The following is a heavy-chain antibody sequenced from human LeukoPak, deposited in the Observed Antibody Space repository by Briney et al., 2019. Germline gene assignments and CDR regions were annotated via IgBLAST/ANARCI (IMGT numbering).Heavy chain of an antibody. CDR1: GGSITSSSYY. CDR2: IYYSGST. CDR3: ARERLRTENNWFDP. J-gene: IGHJ5*02. Sequence: SETLSLTCTVSGGSITSSSYYWSWIRQPPGKGLEWIGYIYYSGSTNYNPSLKSRVTISVDTSKNQFSLKLSSVTAADTAVYYCARERLRTENNWFDPWGQGTLVTVSS. V-gene: IGHV4-61*01. D-gene: IGHD5-12*01.